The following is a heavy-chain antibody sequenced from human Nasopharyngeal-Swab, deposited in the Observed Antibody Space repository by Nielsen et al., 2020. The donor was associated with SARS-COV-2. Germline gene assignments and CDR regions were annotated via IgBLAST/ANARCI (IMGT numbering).Heavy chain of an antibody. CDR3: ARERVQRGYYYYGMDV. D-gene: IGHD4/OR15-4a*01. J-gene: IGHJ6*02. CDR1: GGSISSSNW. CDR2: IYHSGST. V-gene: IGHV4-4*02. Sequence: SETLSLTCAVSGGSISSSNWWSWVRQPPGKGLEWIGEIYHSGSTNYNPSLKSRVTISVDKSKNQFSLKLSSVTAADTAVYYCARERVQRGYYYYGMDVWGQGTTVTVSS.